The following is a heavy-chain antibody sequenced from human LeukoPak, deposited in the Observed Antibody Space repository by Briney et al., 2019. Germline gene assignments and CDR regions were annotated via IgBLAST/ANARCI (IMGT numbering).Heavy chain of an antibody. J-gene: IGHJ3*02. V-gene: IGHV4-30-4*01. CDR2: IYYGGST. D-gene: IGHD3-10*01. CDR1: NGSISSYDSY. CDR3: ARVSRGGSGSGAFDI. Sequence: SETLSLTCTVSNGSISSYDSYWSWTRQPPGKGLDCIAYIYYGGSTDSTPSLKSRVTISVDTSKNQFSLRLTSMTAADTAVYYCARVSRGGSGSGAFDIWGQGTMVTVSS.